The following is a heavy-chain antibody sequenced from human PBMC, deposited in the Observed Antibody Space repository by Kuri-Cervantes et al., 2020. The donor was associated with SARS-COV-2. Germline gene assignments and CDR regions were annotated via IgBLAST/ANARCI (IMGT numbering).Heavy chain of an antibody. CDR3: ARGIVVVGLVKKHYFDY. V-gene: IGHV1-8*02. CDR2: INPNSGNT. D-gene: IGHD2-2*01. CDR1: RYTFTAYY. J-gene: IGHJ4*02. Sequence: ASVNVSCKASRYTFTAYYIHWVRQAPGQGLEWVGWINPNSGNTGYPQKFQGRVTMTRNTSISTAYMELSSLRSEDTAVYYCARGIVVVGLVKKHYFDYWGQGTLVTVSS.